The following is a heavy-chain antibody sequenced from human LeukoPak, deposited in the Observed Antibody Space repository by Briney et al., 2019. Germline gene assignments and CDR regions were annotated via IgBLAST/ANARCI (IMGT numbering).Heavy chain of an antibody. J-gene: IGHJ4*02. D-gene: IGHD2-21*01. CDR2: INSDGRKT. CDR1: GFIFSSFW. V-gene: IGHV3-74*01. CDR3: AKRGFHEFDY. Sequence: GGSLRLSCAASGFIFSSFWMHWVRQVPGKGLVWVSHINSDGRKTDYADSVRGRFTISRDNAKNTLYLQMNSLRAEDTAVYYCAKRGFHEFDYWGQGTLVTVSS.